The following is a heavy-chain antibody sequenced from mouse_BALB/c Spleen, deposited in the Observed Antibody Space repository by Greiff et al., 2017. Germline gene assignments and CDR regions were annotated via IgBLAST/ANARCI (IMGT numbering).Heavy chain of an antibody. CDR3: ALGRYGNLYYAMDY. V-gene: IGHV14-3*02. CDR2: IDPANGNT. D-gene: IGHD2-10*02. CDR1: GFNIKDTY. Sequence: VQLQQSGAELVKPGASVKLSCTASGFNIKDTYMHWVKQRPEQGLEWIGRIDPANGNTKYDPKFQGKATITADTSSNTAYLQLSSLTSEDTAVYYCALGRYGNLYYAMDYWGQGTSVTVSA. J-gene: IGHJ4*01.